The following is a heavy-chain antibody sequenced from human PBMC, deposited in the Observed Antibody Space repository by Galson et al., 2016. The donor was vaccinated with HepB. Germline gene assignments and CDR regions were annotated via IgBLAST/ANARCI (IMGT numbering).Heavy chain of an antibody. CDR1: GFSLISGMG. CDR3: GQYHIDSWDS. J-gene: IGHJ5*02. Sequence: PALVKPTQALTLTCSFSGFSLISGMGVGWIRQPPGKALEWLALIYWDDDKRYSSALKTRLTVTKDTSKNQVVLTMTNMQPVDTATYYRGQYHIDSWDSWGLGILVTVSS. CDR2: IYWDDDK. V-gene: IGHV2-5*08. D-gene: IGHD1-26*01.